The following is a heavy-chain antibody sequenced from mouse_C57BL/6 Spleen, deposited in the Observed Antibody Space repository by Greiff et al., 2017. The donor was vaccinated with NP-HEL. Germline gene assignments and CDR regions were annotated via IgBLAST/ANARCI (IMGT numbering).Heavy chain of an antibody. V-gene: IGHV1-42*01. CDR2: INPSTGGT. D-gene: IGHD1-1*01. J-gene: IGHJ3*01. CDR1: GYSFTGYY. Sequence: VQLKESGPELVKPGASVKISCKASGYSFTGYYMNWVKQSPEKSLEWIGEINPSTGGTTYNQKFKAKATLTVDKSSSTAYMQLKSLTSEDSAVYYCARDYYGSSYGTYWGQGTLVTVSA. CDR3: ARDYYGSSYGTY.